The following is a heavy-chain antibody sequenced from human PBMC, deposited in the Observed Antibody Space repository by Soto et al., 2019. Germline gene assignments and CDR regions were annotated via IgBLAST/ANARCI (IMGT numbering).Heavy chain of an antibody. J-gene: IGHJ4*02. D-gene: IGHD2-2*01. CDR1: VFTFNSYA. V-gene: IGHV3-23*01. Sequence: PVGSLRLSCASSVFTFNSYAMSCVRHSPGKWLEWVSLISGSGDSTYYADSVKGRFTISRDNSNNTMYLQMNGLRAEDTAVYYCAKDMSPWKVPASDWGQGTPVSVS. CDR3: AKDMSPWKVPASD. CDR2: ISGSGDST.